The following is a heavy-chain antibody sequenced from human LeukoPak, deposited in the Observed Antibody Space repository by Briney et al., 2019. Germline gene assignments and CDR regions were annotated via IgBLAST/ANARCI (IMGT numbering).Heavy chain of an antibody. D-gene: IGHD4-17*01. CDR2: IYTSGST. V-gene: IGHV4-4*07. CDR3: ARDGLGTTVTPYPYYYYYYMDV. CDR1: GGSISSYY. Sequence: SETLSLTCTVSGGSISSYYWSWIRPPAGEGLESIGRIYTSGSTNYNPSLKSRVTMSVDTAKNQFSLKLSSVTAADTAVYYCARDGLGTTVTPYPYYYYYYMDVWGKGTTVTVSS. J-gene: IGHJ6*03.